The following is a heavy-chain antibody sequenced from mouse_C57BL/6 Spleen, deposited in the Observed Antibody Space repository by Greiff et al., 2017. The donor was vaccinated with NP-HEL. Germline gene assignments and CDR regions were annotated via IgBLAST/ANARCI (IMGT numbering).Heavy chain of an antibody. D-gene: IGHD2-5*01. V-gene: IGHV1-15*01. CDR2: IDPETGGT. CDR1: GYTFTDYE. Sequence: QVQLQQSGAELVRPGASVTLSCKASGYTFTDYEMHWVKQTPVHGLEWIGAIDPETGGTAYNQKFKGKAILTADKSSSTAYMELRSLTSEDSAVYDCTDYYSNYPFGYWGQGTLVTVSA. J-gene: IGHJ3*01. CDR3: TDYYSNYPFGY.